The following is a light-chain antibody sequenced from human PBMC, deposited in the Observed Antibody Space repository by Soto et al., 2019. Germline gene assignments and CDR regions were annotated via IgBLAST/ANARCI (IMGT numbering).Light chain of an antibody. CDR2: DTY. CDR1: SGPVSTNYY. V-gene: IGLV8-61*01. Sequence: QTVVTQEPSFSVSPGGPATPPLGLRSGPVSTNYYPAWYQQAPGQAPRTLIYDTYTRSSGVPDRFSGSILGTKAALTITGAQADDESDYYCVLYMGSGTWLFGGGTQLTVL. CDR3: VLYMGSGTWL. J-gene: IGLJ2*01.